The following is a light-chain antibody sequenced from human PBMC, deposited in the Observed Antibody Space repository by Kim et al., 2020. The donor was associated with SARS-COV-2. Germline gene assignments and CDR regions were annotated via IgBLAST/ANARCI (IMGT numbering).Light chain of an antibody. CDR1: SSNIGSNY. J-gene: IGLJ3*02. CDR3: ATWDVRLGGHWL. CDR2: RNN. V-gene: IGLV1-47*01. Sequence: QSELTQPPSASATPGQKVNISCSGTSSNIGSNYVYWYQQFPGTAPKLLIYRNNQRPSGVPDRVSGAKSGTSASLAISGLRSEDEADYYCATWDVRLGGHWLFGGGTQLTVL.